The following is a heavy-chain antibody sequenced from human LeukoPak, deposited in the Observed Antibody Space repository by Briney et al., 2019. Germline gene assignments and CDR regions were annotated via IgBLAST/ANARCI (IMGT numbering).Heavy chain of an antibody. D-gene: IGHD6-19*01. V-gene: IGHV1-2*06. CDR3: ARGRFLIAVAGTSWFDP. Sequence: ASVTVSCKASGYTFTGYYMHWVRQAPGQGLEWMGRINPNSGGTNYAQKFQGRVTMTRDTSISTAYMELSRLRSDDTAVYYCARGRFLIAVAGTSWFDPWGQGTLVTVSS. CDR2: INPNSGGT. J-gene: IGHJ5*02. CDR1: GYTFTGYY.